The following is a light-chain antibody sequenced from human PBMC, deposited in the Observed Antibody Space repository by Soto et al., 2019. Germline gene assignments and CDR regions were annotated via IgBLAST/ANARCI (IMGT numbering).Light chain of an antibody. CDR2: EVN. CDR1: SSDVGGYNY. Sequence: QSALTQPASVSGSPGQSITISCTGTSSDVGGYNYVSWYQQHPGKAPKLLIYEVNNRPSGVSNRFSCSKSGNTASLTISGXXXXXXXXYYCNSYTSSSTRVFGGGTKLTVL. V-gene: IGLV2-14*01. J-gene: IGLJ2*01. CDR3: NSYTSSSTRV.